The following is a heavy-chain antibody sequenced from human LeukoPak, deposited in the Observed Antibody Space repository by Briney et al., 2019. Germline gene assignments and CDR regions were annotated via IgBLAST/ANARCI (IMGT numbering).Heavy chain of an antibody. CDR3: ARGKFLHGMDV. V-gene: IGHV3-30-3*01. J-gene: IGHJ6*02. CDR1: GFTFSSYA. Sequence: GRSLRISCAASGFTFSSYARHWVRQAPGKGLEWVAVISYDGSNKYYADSVKGRFTISRDNSKNTLYLQMNSLRAEDTAVYYCARGKFLHGMDVWGQGTTVTVSS. CDR2: ISYDGSNK.